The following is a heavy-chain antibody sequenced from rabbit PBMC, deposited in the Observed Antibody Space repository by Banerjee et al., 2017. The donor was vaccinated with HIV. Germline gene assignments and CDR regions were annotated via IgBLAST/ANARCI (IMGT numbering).Heavy chain of an antibody. CDR3: VREVYHILGL. D-gene: IGHD1-1*01. J-gene: IGHJ3*01. V-gene: IGHV1S47*01. CDR2: IDPVFGIA. CDR1: GFPFSNKA. Sequence: QEQLEESGGGLVKPEGSLTLTCKASGFPFSNKAVMCWVRQAPGKGLEWIGYIDPVFGIAVYASWVNGRFTISRDNAQNTLYLQLNSLTAADTATYFCVREVYHILGLWGQGTLVTVS.